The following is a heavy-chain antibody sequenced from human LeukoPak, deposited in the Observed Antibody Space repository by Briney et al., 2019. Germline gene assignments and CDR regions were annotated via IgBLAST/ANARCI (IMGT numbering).Heavy chain of an antibody. D-gene: IGHD2-21*02. J-gene: IGHJ2*01. CDR2: INHSGST. CDR3: ARDADVVVTATPLWYFDL. Sequence: PSETLSLTCAVYGGXLSGYYWSWIRQPPGKGLEWLGEINHSGSTNYNPSLKSRVTISVDTSKNQFSLKLSSVTAADTAVYYCARDADVVVTATPLWYFDLWGRGTLVTVSS. V-gene: IGHV4-34*01. CDR1: GGXLSGYY.